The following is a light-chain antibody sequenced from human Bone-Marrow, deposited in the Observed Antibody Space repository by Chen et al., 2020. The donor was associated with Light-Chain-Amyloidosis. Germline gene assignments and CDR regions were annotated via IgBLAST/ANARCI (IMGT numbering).Light chain of an antibody. J-gene: IGLJ2*01. CDR3: QSADSSGTYEVI. V-gene: IGLV3-25*03. Sequence: SYDLPQPPSVSVSPGQTARITCSGDALPTKYAYWYQQKPGQAPVLVIHRATERPSGISERFSGSSAGTTATLTISGVQAEDEADYHCQSADSSGTYEVIFGGGTKLTVL. CDR1: ALPTKY. CDR2: RAT.